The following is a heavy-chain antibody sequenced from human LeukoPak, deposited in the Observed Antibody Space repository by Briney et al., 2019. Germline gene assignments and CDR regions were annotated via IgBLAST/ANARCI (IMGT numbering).Heavy chain of an antibody. D-gene: IGHD6-6*01. CDR3: AVGIAARRWFDP. CDR1: GYTFTSYG. CDR2: ISAYNGNT. V-gene: IGHV1-18*01. J-gene: IGHJ5*02. Sequence: ASVKVSCKASGYTFTSYGISWVRQAPGQGLEWMGWISAYNGNTNYAQKLQGRVTMTTDTSTSTAYIELRSLRSDDTAVYYCAVGIAARRWFDPWGQGTLVTVSS.